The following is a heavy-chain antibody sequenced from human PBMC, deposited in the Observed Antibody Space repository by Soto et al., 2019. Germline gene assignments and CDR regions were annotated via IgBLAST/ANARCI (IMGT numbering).Heavy chain of an antibody. CDR2: ISSSSSYI. D-gene: IGHD6-13*01. CDR3: ARGRAAQPGDFDY. J-gene: IGHJ4*02. Sequence: GGSLRLSCAASGFTFSSYSMNWVRQAPGKGLEWVSSISSSSSYIYYADSVKGRFTISRDNAKNSLYLQMNSLRAEDTAVYYCARGRAAQPGDFDYWGQGTLVTVSS. V-gene: IGHV3-21*01. CDR1: GFTFSSYS.